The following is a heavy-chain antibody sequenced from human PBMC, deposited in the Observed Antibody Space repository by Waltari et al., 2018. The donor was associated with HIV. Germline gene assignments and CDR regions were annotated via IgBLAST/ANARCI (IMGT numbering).Heavy chain of an antibody. Sequence: EVQLVEPGGGLVQPGGSLRLSCAASGFTFSSYWMSWVRKSPGKGVEWVANSNEDGSERYYLDSVNGRFTITRGKAENALYRKKDSLRAEETAVYYCARGGFYGSGGKVNGGQGTLVTVAS. V-gene: IGHV3-7*04. D-gene: IGHD3-10*01. CDR3: ARGGFYGSGGKVN. CDR2: SNEDGSER. J-gene: IGHJ4*02. CDR1: GFTFSSYW.